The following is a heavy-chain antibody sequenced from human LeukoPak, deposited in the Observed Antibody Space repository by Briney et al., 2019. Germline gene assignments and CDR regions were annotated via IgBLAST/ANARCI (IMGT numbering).Heavy chain of an antibody. CDR1: GFTFSTYS. CDR2: ISSSSTYI. D-gene: IGHD4-17*01. V-gene: IGHV3-21*06. J-gene: IGHJ4*02. CDR3: GTWTTVASYFDY. Sequence: PGGSLRLSCAASGFTFSTYSMNWVRQAPGKGLEWVSSISSSSTYIYYADSVKGRFTISRDNAKNSLYLQKNSLRAEDTAVYYCGTWTTVASYFDYWGQGTLVTVSS.